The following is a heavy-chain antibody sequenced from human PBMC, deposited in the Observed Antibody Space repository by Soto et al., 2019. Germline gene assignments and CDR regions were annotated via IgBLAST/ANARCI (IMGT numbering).Heavy chain of an antibody. V-gene: IGHV3-21*06. J-gene: IGHJ4*02. CDR1: GFTFSSYS. CDR3: ASNYGLFDN. CDR2: ISRTGDSI. Sequence: EGQLVESGGGLVRPGGSLRLSCVASGFTFSSYSMTWVRQAPGKGLECVASISRTGDSIYYADSVKGRFIISRDNAENSRYLQMSSLRVEDTAVYYCASNYGLFDNWGQGTLVAVSS. D-gene: IGHD4-17*01.